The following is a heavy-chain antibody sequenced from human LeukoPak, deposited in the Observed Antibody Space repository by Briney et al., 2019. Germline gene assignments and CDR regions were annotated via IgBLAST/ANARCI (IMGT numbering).Heavy chain of an antibody. V-gene: IGHV1-69*01. J-gene: IGHJ3*02. D-gene: IGHD1-26*01. CDR2: IIPISGTT. CDR1: VDTFSSYA. CDR3: ARPVGSKDAFDI. Sequence: SVKVSCKASVDTFSSYAISWVRQAPGQRLEWMGGIIPISGTTNYAQKLQGRVTITADESTSTAYMELSSMRSEDTAVYYCARPVGSKDAFDIWGQGTMVTVSS.